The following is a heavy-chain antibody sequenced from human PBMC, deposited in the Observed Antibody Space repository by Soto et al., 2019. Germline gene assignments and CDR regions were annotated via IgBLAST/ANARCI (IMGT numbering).Heavy chain of an antibody. CDR3: ARTQPYSSGPDDAFDI. CDR1: GFSLSTSGMC. CDR2: IDWDDDK. Sequence: SGPTLVNPTPTLTLTCTFSGFSLSTSGMCVSWIRQPPGKALEWLARIDWDDDKYYSTSLKTRLTISKDTSKNQVVLTMTNMDPVDTATYYCARTQPYSSGPDDAFDIWGQGTMVTVSS. D-gene: IGHD6-19*01. J-gene: IGHJ3*02. V-gene: IGHV2-70*11.